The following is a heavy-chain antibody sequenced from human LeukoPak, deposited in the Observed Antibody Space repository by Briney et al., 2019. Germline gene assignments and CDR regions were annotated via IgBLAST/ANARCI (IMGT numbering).Heavy chain of an antibody. D-gene: IGHD3-10*01. V-gene: IGHV1-46*01. Sequence: ASVKVSCKTSGYTFTSYYLHWVRQAPGQGLEWMGIINPSGGSTNYAQKFQGRVTMTRDTSTSTVYMELRSLRSDDTAVYYCARGGHRRYYYTSGSAFDPWGQGTLVTVSS. CDR3: ARGGHRRYYYTSGSAFDP. CDR2: INPSGGST. J-gene: IGHJ5*02. CDR1: GYTFTSYY.